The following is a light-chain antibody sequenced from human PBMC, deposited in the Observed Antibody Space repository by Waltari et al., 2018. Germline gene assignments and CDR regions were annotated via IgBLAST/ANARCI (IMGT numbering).Light chain of an antibody. CDR1: QSISRY. V-gene: IGKV3-20*01. CDR3: QHHFRLPAT. Sequence: IMLTQSPGTLSLSPGERATLSCRASQSISRYLAWYQQKPGQAPRRLIYAASTRATDIPDRFSGSGSGTDFSLTISGLEPEDSAVYYCQHHFRLPATFGQGTKVEIK. J-gene: IGKJ1*01. CDR2: AAS.